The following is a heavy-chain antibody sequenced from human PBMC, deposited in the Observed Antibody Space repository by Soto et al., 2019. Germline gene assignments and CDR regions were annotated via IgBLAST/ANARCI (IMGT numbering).Heavy chain of an antibody. CDR1: GYTSTSYD. CDR2: MNPNSGNT. D-gene: IGHD5-12*01. V-gene: IGHV1-8*01. Sequence: GASVKVSCKASGYTSTSYDINWVRQATGQGLEWMGWMNPNSGNTGYAQKFQGRVTMTRNTSISTAYMELSSLRSEDTAVYYCARSSGYDLFVNYYYGMDVWGQGTTVTVSS. CDR3: ARSSGYDLFVNYYYGMDV. J-gene: IGHJ6*02.